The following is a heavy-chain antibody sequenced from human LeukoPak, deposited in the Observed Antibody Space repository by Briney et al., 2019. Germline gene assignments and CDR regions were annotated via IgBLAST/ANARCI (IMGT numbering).Heavy chain of an antibody. CDR2: IYYSGST. D-gene: IGHD5-18*01. V-gene: IGHV4-59*01. J-gene: IGHJ4*02. CDR3: ARMGDSYGYRGFDY. CDR1: GGSISSYY. Sequence: SETLSLTCTVSGGSISSYYWSWIRQPPGKGLEWIGYIYYSGSTNYNPSLKSQVTISVDTSKNQFSLKLSSVTAADTAVYYCARMGDSYGYRGFDYWGQGTLVTVSS.